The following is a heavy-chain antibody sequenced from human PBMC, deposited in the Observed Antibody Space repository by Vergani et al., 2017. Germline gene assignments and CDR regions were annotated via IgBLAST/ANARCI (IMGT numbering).Heavy chain of an antibody. V-gene: IGHV4-31*03. D-gene: IGHD2-2*02. CDR3: AGENSGYCSSTGCDKKVLGWFDP. Sequence: QVQLQESGPGLVKPSQTLSLTCTVSGGSISSGGYYWSWIRQHPGKGLEWIGYIYYSGSTYYNPSLKSRVTISVDTSQNQFSLKLSAVTAADTAVYYCAGENSGYCSSTGCDKKVLGWFDPWGQGTLVTVSS. CDR2: IYYSGST. J-gene: IGHJ5*02. CDR1: GGSISSGGYY.